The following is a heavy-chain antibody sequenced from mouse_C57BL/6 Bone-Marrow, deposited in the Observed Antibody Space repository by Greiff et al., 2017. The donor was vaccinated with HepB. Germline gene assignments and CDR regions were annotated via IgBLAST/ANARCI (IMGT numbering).Heavy chain of an antibody. CDR2: ISGGGGNT. Sequence: EVQRVESGGGLVKPGGSLKLSCAASGFTFSSYTMSWVRQTPEKRLEWVATISGGGGNTYYPDSVKGRFTISRDNAKNTLYLQMSSLRSEDTALYYCARQSSGYPWFAYWGQGTLVTVSA. J-gene: IGHJ3*01. CDR3: ARQSSGYPWFAY. CDR1: GFTFSSYT. D-gene: IGHD3-2*02. V-gene: IGHV5-9*01.